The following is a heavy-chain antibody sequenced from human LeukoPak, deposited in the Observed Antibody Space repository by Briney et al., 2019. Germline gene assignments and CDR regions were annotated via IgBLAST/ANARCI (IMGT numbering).Heavy chain of an antibody. CDR2: FSVNGRDT. V-gene: IGHV3-23*01. J-gene: IGHJ4*02. Sequence: GGSLRLSCAASGFTFKNSALSWVRQAPGKGLEWVSGFSVNGRDTYYADFVKGRFTIARDIAKNTLYLQMNSLRAEDTATYYCAKPGRTAAGLFDSWGQGTLVTVSS. CDR1: GFTFKNSA. CDR3: AKPGRTAAGLFDS. D-gene: IGHD6-13*01.